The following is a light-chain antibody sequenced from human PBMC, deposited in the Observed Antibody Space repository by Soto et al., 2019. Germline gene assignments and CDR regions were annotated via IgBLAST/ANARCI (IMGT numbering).Light chain of an antibody. Sequence: EIVMTQSPATLSVSPGGRATLSCRASQSVTDHLAWYQQRPGQAPRLLIYGASTRATGIPARFSGSGSGTEFTLTVSSLQSEDFAVYYCQQYKDWPLTVGGGTKVDTK. CDR2: GAS. J-gene: IGKJ4*01. CDR3: QQYKDWPLT. CDR1: QSVTDH. V-gene: IGKV3-15*01.